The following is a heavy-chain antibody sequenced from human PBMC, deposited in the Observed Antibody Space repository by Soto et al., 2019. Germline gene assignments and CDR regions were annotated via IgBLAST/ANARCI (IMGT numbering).Heavy chain of an antibody. CDR1: GYSFTSYW. Sequence: GESLKISCKVSGYSFTSYWISWVRQMPGKGLEWMGRIDPSDSYTNYSPSFQGHVTISADKSISTAYLQWSSLKASDTAMYYCARQKIAARPYYYYGMDVWGQGTTVTVSS. J-gene: IGHJ6*02. CDR2: IDPSDSYT. V-gene: IGHV5-10-1*01. CDR3: ARQKIAARPYYYYGMDV. D-gene: IGHD6-6*01.